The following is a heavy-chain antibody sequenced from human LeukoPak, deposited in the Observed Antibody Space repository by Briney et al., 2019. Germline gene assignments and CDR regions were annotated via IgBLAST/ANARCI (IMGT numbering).Heavy chain of an antibody. Sequence: SETLSLTCTVSGGSISSGSYYWSWIRQPAGKGLEWIGRIYTSGSTNYNPSLKSRVTISVDTSKNQFSLKLSSVTAADTAVYYCARVCLSDSGLGWFDPWGQGTLVTVSS. CDR1: GGSISSGSYY. CDR3: ARVCLSDSGLGWFDP. J-gene: IGHJ5*02. D-gene: IGHD2-21*02. CDR2: IYTSGST. V-gene: IGHV4-61*02.